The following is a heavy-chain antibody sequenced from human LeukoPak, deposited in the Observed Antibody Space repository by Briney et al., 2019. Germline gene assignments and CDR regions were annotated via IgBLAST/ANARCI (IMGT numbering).Heavy chain of an antibody. CDR2: INHSGST. D-gene: IGHD1-26*01. CDR3: ARSGSYQEINFDY. CDR1: GGSLGGYY. J-gene: IGHJ4*02. Sequence: KPSETLSLTCAVYGGSLGGYYWSWIRQPPGKGLEWIGEINHSGSTNYNPSLKSRVTISVDTSKNQFSLKLSSVTAADTAVYYCARSGSYQEINFDYWGQGTLVTVSS. V-gene: IGHV4-34*01.